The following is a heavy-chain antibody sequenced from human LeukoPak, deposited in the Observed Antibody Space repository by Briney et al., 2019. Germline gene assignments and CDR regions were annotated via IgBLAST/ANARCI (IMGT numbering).Heavy chain of an antibody. Sequence: KTGGSLRLSCAVFGFTFNNHGMQWVRQAPGKGLVWVSRIKTDGSVTNYADHVEGRFTSSRDNAKNTLYLQMNSLRVEDTAVYYCARGISMDVWGQGTTVTVSS. CDR2: IKTDGSVT. CDR3: ARGISMDV. J-gene: IGHJ6*02. V-gene: IGHV3-74*01. CDR1: GFTFNNHG.